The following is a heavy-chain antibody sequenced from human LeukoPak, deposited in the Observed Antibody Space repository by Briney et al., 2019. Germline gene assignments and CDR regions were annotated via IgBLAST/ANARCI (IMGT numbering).Heavy chain of an antibody. CDR3: ARDDIVVVPAATKIFDY. V-gene: IGHV3-21*01. CDR1: GFTFSSYS. CDR2: ISSSSSYI. D-gene: IGHD2-2*01. J-gene: IGHJ4*02. Sequence: GGSLRLSCAASGFTFSSYSMNWVRQAPGKGLEWVSSISSSSSYIYYADSVKGRFTISRDNAKNSLYLQMNSLRAEDTAVYYCARDDIVVVPAATKIFDYWGQGTLVTVSS.